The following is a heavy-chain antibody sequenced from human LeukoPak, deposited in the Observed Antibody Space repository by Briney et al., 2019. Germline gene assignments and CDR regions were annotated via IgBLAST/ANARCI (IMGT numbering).Heavy chain of an antibody. Sequence: PGGSLRLSCAASGFTFSGSAMHWVRQASGKGLEWVGRIRSKANSYANAYAASVKGRFTISRDNAKNSLYLQMNSLRAEDTAVYYCARSGGWELLLHFDYWGQGTLVTVSS. CDR2: IRSKANSYAN. D-gene: IGHD2-15*01. J-gene: IGHJ4*02. CDR1: GFTFSGSA. CDR3: ARSGGWELLLHFDY. V-gene: IGHV3-73*01.